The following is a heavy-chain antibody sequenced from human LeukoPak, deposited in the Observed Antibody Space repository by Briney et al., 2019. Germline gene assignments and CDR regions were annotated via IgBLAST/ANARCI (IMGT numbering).Heavy chain of an antibody. CDR1: GFSFSSDG. CDR2: ITGTGGST. V-gene: IGHV3-23*01. D-gene: IGHD6-6*01. Sequence: GGSLRLSCAASGFSFSSDGMSWVRQAPGKGLEWVSGITGTGGSTYKADSLRGRFTIPRDNSKNRLYLQMNSLRAEDTAVYYCAKQLGRVYGFDIWGQGTMVTVSS. CDR3: AKQLGRVYGFDI. J-gene: IGHJ3*02.